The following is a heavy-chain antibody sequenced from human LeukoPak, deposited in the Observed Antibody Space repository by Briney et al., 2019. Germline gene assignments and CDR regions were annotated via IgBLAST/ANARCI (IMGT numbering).Heavy chain of an antibody. Sequence: PGGSLRLSCAASGVTFRDYWMAWVRQAPGKGLEWVANIWPDGSDTYHVESVRGRFAISRDNAQNSLNLQMNGLRVADSAVYFCARWGVNAGLDRWGQGTLVIVSS. CDR2: IWPDGSDT. V-gene: IGHV3-7*01. CDR3: ARWGVNAGLDR. CDR1: GVTFRDYW. J-gene: IGHJ5*02. D-gene: IGHD3-10*01.